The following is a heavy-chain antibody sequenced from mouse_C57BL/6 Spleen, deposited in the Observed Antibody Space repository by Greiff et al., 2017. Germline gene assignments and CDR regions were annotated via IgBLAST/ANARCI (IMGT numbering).Heavy chain of an antibody. CDR3: ARSDGYYYAMDY. Sequence: QVQLQQSGAELVRPGTSVKVSCKASGYAFTNYLIEWVKQRPGQGLEWIGVINPGSGGTNYNEKFKGKATLTADKSSSTAYMQLSSLTSEDSAVYFCARSDGYYYAMDYWCQGTSVTVSS. J-gene: IGHJ4*01. CDR2: INPGSGGT. V-gene: IGHV1-54*01. D-gene: IGHD2-3*01. CDR1: GYAFTNYL.